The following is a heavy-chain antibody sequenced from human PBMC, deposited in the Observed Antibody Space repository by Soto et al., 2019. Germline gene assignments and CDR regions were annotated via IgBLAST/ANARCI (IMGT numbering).Heavy chain of an antibody. V-gene: IGHV4-30-4*01. Sequence: QVQLQESGPGLVKPSETLSLTCTVSGGSISSGDYYWSWIRQPPGKGLEWIGYIYYSGSTYYNPSLKSRVTISVDTSKNQFSLKLSSVTAADTAVYYCATSVLLWFGEYDYWGQGTLVTVSS. J-gene: IGHJ4*02. CDR3: ATSVLLWFGEYDY. CDR1: GGSISSGDYY. CDR2: IYYSGST. D-gene: IGHD3-10*01.